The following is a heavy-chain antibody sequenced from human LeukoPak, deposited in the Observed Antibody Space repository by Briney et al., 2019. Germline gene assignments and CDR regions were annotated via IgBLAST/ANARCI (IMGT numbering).Heavy chain of an antibody. CDR1: GFTFSDHY. J-gene: IGHJ4*02. V-gene: IGHV3-7*03. D-gene: IGHD6-13*01. Sequence: PGGSLRLSCAASGFTFSDHYMDWVRQAPGKGLEWVANIKQDGSEKYYVDSVKGRFTISRDNAKNSLYLQMNSLRAEDTAVYYCARVTGYRIEDYFDYWGQGTLVTVSS. CDR2: IKQDGSEK. CDR3: ARVTGYRIEDYFDY.